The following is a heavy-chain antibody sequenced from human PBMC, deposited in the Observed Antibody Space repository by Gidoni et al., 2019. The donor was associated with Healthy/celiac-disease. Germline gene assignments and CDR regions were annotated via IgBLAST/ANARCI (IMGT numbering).Heavy chain of an antibody. V-gene: IGHV3-23*01. CDR3: AKVGLLYSSGWYQDAFDI. J-gene: IGHJ3*02. Sequence: EVQLLESGGGLVQPGGSLRLSCAASGFTFRSYAMSWVRQAPGKGLGLFSAISGSGGSTYYADSVKGRFTISRDNSKNTLYLQMNSLRAEDTAVYYCAKVGLLYSSGWYQDAFDIWGQGTMVTVSS. D-gene: IGHD6-19*01. CDR1: GFTFRSYA. CDR2: ISGSGGST.